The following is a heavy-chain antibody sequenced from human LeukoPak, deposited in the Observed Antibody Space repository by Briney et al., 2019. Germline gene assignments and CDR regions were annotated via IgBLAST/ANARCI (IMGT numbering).Heavy chain of an antibody. J-gene: IGHJ4*02. D-gene: IGHD3-9*01. CDR3: ASLGDYDILTGRPPFDY. Sequence: GGSLRLSCAASGFTFSSYEMNWVRQAPGKGLEWVSYISSSGSTIYYADSVKGRFTISRDSAKNSLYLQMNSLRAEDTAVYYCASLGDYDILTGRPPFDYWGQGTLVTVSS. V-gene: IGHV3-48*03. CDR1: GFTFSSYE. CDR2: ISSSGSTI.